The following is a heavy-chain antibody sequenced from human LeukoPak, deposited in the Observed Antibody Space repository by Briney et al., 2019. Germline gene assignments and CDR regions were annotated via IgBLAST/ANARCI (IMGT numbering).Heavy chain of an antibody. Sequence: QPGGSLRLSCAASGFTFSSYGMHWVRQAPGKGLEWVSGISWNSGSIGYADSVKGRFTISRDNAKNSLYLQMNSLRAEDTALYYCAKGKGILSSPEGYFDYWGQGTLVTVSS. V-gene: IGHV3-9*01. J-gene: IGHJ4*02. CDR2: ISWNSGSI. CDR1: GFTFSSYG. CDR3: AKGKGILSSPEGYFDY.